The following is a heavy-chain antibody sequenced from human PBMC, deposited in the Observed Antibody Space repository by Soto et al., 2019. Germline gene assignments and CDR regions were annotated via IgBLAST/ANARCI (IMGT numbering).Heavy chain of an antibody. CDR2: ISYDGSNK. D-gene: IGHD4-4*01. J-gene: IGHJ4*02. V-gene: IGHV3-30*18. CDR3: AKDHGATVTDHFDY. CDR1: GFTFSSYG. Sequence: ESGGGVVQPGRSLRLSCAASGFTFSSYGMHWVRQAPGKVLEWVAVISYDGSNKYYADSVKGRFTISRDNSKNTLYLQMNSLRAEDTAVYYCAKDHGATVTDHFDYWGQGTLVTVSS.